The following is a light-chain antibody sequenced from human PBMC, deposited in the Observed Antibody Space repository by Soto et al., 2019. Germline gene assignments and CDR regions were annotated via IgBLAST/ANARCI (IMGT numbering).Light chain of an antibody. Sequence: DIVLTQSPATLSLSPGERATLSCRASQSVSSYFAWYQQKPGQAPRLLIYDASNRATGIPARFSGSGSGTDFTLTISSLEPEDFAVYYCQQYGSSPSFGQGTKVEIK. V-gene: IGKV3-11*01. J-gene: IGKJ1*01. CDR3: QQYGSSPS. CDR2: DAS. CDR1: QSVSSY.